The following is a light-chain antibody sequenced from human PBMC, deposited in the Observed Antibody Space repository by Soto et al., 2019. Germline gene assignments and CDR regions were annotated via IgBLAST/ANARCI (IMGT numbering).Light chain of an antibody. CDR2: LGS. J-gene: IGKJ3*01. Sequence: DVVMTQSPLSLPVTPGEPASISCRSSQSLLYSNGNNFLDWYLQKPGQSPRLLIYLGSYRASGVPDRFSGSGSGTDFTLKISRVEAEDVGVYYCMQARQTPFTFGPGTKVEIK. V-gene: IGKV2-28*01. CDR3: MQARQTPFT. CDR1: QSLLYSNGNNF.